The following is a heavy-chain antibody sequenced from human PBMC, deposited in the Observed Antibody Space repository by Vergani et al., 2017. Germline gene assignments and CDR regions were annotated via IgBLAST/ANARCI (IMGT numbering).Heavy chain of an antibody. Sequence: EVQLLESGGGLVQPGGSLRLSCAASGFTFSSYAMSWVRQAPGKGLEWVSAISGSGGSTYYADSVKGRFTISRDNSKNTLYLQMNSLRAEDTAVYYCASLGYCSSTSCYGAFDIWGQGTMVTVSS. CDR2: ISGSGGST. CDR1: GFTFSSYA. CDR3: ASLGYCSSTSCYGAFDI. V-gene: IGHV3-23*01. J-gene: IGHJ3*02. D-gene: IGHD2-2*01.